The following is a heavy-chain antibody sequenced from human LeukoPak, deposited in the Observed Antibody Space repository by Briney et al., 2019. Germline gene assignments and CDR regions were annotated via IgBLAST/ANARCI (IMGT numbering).Heavy chain of an antibody. CDR1: GFTFDDYA. CDR2: ISGSGGST. Sequence: PGGSLRLSCAASGFTFDDYAMHWVRQAPGKGLEWVSAISGSGGSTYYADPVKGRFTISRDNSKNTLYLQMNSLRAEDTAVYYCAKKSRGSGSYYGDYWGQGILVTVSS. CDR3: AKKSRGSGSYYGDY. V-gene: IGHV3-23*01. D-gene: IGHD3-10*01. J-gene: IGHJ4*02.